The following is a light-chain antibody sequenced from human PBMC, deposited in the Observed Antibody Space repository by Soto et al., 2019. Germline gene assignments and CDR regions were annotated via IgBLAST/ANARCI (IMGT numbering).Light chain of an antibody. CDR2: GAS. Sequence: EIVMTQSPATLSVSPGERATLSCRASQSVSSNLAWYQQKPGQAPRLLIYGASTRATGIPARFSGSGSGTEFTLTISSLQSEDSAVYYCQQYNNWPLLITFGQGTRLE. J-gene: IGKJ5*01. CDR3: QQYNNWPLLIT. V-gene: IGKV3-15*01. CDR1: QSVSSN.